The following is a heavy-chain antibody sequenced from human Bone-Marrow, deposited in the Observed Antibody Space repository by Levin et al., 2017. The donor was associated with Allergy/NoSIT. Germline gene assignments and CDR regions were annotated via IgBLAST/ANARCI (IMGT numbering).Heavy chain of an antibody. J-gene: IGHJ6*02. CDR3: ARGRYDFWSGYLLYYGLDV. CDR1: GGTFSSST. D-gene: IGHD3-3*01. Sequence: KISCQASGGTFSSSTISWVRQAPGQGLEWMGGIIPIFGTTNYTQKFQGRVTITADKSTSTAYMELSSLRSEDTAVYYCARGRYDFWSGYLLYYGLDVWGQGTTVTVSS. V-gene: IGHV1-69*06. CDR2: IIPIFGTT.